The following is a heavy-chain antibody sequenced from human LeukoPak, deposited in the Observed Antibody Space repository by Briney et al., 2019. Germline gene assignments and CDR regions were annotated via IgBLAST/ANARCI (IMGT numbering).Heavy chain of an antibody. V-gene: IGHV3-11*04. CDR3: ARSILPAANAIDY. CDR2: ISSSGSTI. D-gene: IGHD2-2*01. J-gene: IGHJ4*02. Sequence: PGGSLRLSCAASGLTLSDYYMNWIRQAPGKGLEWVSYISSSGSTISYADSVKGRFTVSRDNAKNPLYLQMNSLRAEDTAVYYCARSILPAANAIDYWGQGTLVTVSS. CDR1: GLTLSDYY.